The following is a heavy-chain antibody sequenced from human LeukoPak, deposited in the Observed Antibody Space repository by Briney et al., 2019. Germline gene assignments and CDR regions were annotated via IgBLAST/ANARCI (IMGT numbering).Heavy chain of an antibody. D-gene: IGHD2-15*01. CDR1: GDSVSSNSAA. Sequence: SQTLSLTCAISGDSVSSNSAAWTWIRQSPSRGLEWLGRTYYRSKWYNDYAVSVKSRITINPDTSKNQFSLKLTSVTAADTAVYYCASPFCSGGSCYSGYWGQGTLVTVSS. J-gene: IGHJ4*02. CDR3: ASPFCSGGSCYSGY. CDR2: TYYRSKWYN. V-gene: IGHV6-1*01.